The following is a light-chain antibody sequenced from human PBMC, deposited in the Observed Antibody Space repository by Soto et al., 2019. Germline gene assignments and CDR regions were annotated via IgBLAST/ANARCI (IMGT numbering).Light chain of an antibody. J-gene: IGKJ2*01. CDR3: LQYNFYPYT. Sequence: DIQLTQSPSTLSASVGDRVTIPCRASEDISRWLAWYQHKPGKAPKLLIYQASNLESGVPSRFTGSGSETEFTLTISGLQPDDFASYCCLQYNFYPYTFGQGTKLEIK. CDR2: QAS. CDR1: EDISRW. V-gene: IGKV1-5*03.